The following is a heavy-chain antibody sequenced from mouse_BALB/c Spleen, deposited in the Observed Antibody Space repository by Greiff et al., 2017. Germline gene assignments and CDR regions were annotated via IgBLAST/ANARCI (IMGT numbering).Heavy chain of an antibody. D-gene: IGHD1-1*01. V-gene: IGHV2-4-1*01. Sequence: QVQLKQSGPGLVQPSQSLSITCTVSGFSLTSYGVHWVRQSPGKGLEWLGVIWSGGSTDYNAAFISRLSISKNNSKSQVFFQMNSLQADDTAIYYGARSLVDYYGSSSFAMDYWGQGTSVTVSS. CDR1: GFSLTSYG. CDR2: IWSGGST. CDR3: ARSLVDYYGSSSFAMDY. J-gene: IGHJ4*01.